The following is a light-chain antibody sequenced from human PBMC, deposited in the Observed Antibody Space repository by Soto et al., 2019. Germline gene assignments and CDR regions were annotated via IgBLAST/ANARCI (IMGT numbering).Light chain of an antibody. CDR2: EVN. Sequence: QSALTQPASVSGSPGQSITISCTGTSSDVGRYNYVSCYQQHPGKVPKLVIFEVNYRPSGDSDRFSGYKSGNTAALTNAGLQAEDEADYYCSWCISANARCVFGTGTKLTVL. CDR1: SSDVGRYNY. V-gene: IGLV2-14*01. CDR3: SWCISANARCV. J-gene: IGLJ1*01.